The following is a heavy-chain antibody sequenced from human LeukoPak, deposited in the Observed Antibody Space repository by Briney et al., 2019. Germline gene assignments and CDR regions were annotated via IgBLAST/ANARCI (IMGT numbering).Heavy chain of an antibody. CDR1: GGSISSYY. D-gene: IGHD2-15*01. CDR3: ARGMGGPDY. CDR2: ISYSGST. V-gene: IGHV4-59*01. J-gene: IGHJ4*02. Sequence: SETLSLTCTVSGGSISSYYWSWIRQPPGKGLEWIGYISYSGSTNYNPSLKSRVTMSVDTSKNQFSLKLSSVTAADTAVYYCARGMGGPDYWGQGILVTVSS.